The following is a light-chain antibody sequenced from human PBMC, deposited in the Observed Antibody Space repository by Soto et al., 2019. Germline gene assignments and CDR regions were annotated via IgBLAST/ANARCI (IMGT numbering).Light chain of an antibody. V-gene: IGKV1-5*03. CDR1: QSISSW. J-gene: IGKJ1*01. Sequence: DIQLTQSPSTLSASVGDIVTITCRASQSISSWLAWYQQKPGKAPKLLIYKASSLESGVPSRFSGSGSGTEFTLTISSLQPDDFATYYCQQYNSYSKFGQGTKVDIK. CDR3: QQYNSYSK. CDR2: KAS.